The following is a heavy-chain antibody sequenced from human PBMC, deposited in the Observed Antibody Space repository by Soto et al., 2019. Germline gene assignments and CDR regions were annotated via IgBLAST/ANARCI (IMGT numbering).Heavy chain of an antibody. D-gene: IGHD1-1*01. V-gene: IGHV1-3*01. Sequence: ASVKVSCKASGYSFSTYAMHWVRQAPGQSLEWMGWINGGTGQTKFSQRFQDRITITRDTSASTAYMELSSLRSEDTAVYYCARGKGMEENYYYYGLDIWGQGTTVTVSS. J-gene: IGHJ6*02. CDR3: ARGKGMEENYYYYGLDI. CDR2: INGGTGQT. CDR1: GYSFSTYA.